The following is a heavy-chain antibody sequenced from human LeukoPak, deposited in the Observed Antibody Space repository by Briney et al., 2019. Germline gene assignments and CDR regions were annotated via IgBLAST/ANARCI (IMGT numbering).Heavy chain of an antibody. CDR1: GGSFSGYY. D-gene: IGHD2-15*01. Sequence: SETLSLTCAVYGGSFSGYYWSWIRQPPGKGLEWIGEINHGGSTNYNPSLKSRVTISVDTSKNQFSLKLSSVTAADTAVYYRARGGQSIGARYCSGGSCYGLRGGWFDPWGQGTLVTVSS. CDR3: ARGGQSIGARYCSGGSCYGLRGGWFDP. V-gene: IGHV4-34*01. J-gene: IGHJ5*02. CDR2: INHGGST.